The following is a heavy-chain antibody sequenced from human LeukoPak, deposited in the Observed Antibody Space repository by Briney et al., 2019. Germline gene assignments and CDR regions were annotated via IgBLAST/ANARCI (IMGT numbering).Heavy chain of an antibody. CDR3: ARRDIVVVPAAILDAFDI. Sequence: SETLSLTCAVYGGSFSGYYWGWIRQPPGKGLEWIGSIYHSGSTYYNPSLKSRVTISVDTSKNQFSLKLSSVTAADTAVYYCARRDIVVVPAAILDAFDIWGQGTMVTVSS. CDR1: GGSFSGYY. V-gene: IGHV4-38-2*01. J-gene: IGHJ3*02. D-gene: IGHD2-2*02. CDR2: IYHSGST.